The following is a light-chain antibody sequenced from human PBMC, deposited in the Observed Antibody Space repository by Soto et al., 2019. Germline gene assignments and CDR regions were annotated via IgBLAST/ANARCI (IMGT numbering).Light chain of an antibody. CDR3: QQYNNWPPFT. CDR1: QTVGTN. V-gene: IGKV3D-15*01. Sequence: EIVMTQSPDTLSVSPGERATLSCRASQTVGTNFAWYQQRPGQAPRLLIYGASTRATGIPARFSGSGSGTEFTLTISSLQSEDFAVYYCQQYNNWPPFTFGPGTKVDIK. CDR2: GAS. J-gene: IGKJ3*01.